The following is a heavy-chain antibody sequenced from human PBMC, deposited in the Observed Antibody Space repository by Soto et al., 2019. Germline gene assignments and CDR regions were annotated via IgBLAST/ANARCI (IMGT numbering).Heavy chain of an antibody. V-gene: IGHV1-69*02. Sequence: QVQLVQSGAEVKKPGSSVKVSCKASGGTFSSYTISWVRQAPGQGLEWMGRIIPILGIANYAQKFQGRVTITADKSTSTAYMEQSSLRSEDTAVYYCARASGSSNGEDWFDPWGQGTLVTVSS. CDR2: IIPILGIA. D-gene: IGHD1-26*01. CDR1: GGTFSSYT. J-gene: IGHJ5*02. CDR3: ARASGSSNGEDWFDP.